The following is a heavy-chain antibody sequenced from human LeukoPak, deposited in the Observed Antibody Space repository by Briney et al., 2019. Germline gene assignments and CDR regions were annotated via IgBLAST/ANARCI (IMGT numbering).Heavy chain of an antibody. Sequence: PSETLSLTCTVSGGSISSYYWSWIRQPPGKGLEYIGYIYYTGSTNYNPSLRSRVTMSVDTSKNQFSLKLTSVTAADTAVYYCARTLSSSYCSGGNYWNDYWGQGTLVTVSS. J-gene: IGHJ4*02. CDR1: GGSISSYY. CDR3: ARTLSSSYCSGGNYWNDY. CDR2: IYYTGST. V-gene: IGHV4-59*08. D-gene: IGHD2-15*01.